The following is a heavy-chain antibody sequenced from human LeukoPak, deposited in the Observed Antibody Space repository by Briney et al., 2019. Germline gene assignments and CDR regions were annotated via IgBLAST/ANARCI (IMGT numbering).Heavy chain of an antibody. D-gene: IGHD3-22*01. CDR1: GFTFITYN. CDR2: ISSSGDYI. Sequence: GGSLRLSSAASGFTFITYNMNWVRQAPGKGLEWVSSISSSGDYIYYTDSVKGQFTISRDNAKNTLYLQMSSLRAEDTAVYYCARSPRGYYDSRGYYFFFYYYYMDVWGKGTTVTVSS. CDR3: ARSPRGYYDSRGYYFFFYYYYMDV. J-gene: IGHJ6*03. V-gene: IGHV3-21*04.